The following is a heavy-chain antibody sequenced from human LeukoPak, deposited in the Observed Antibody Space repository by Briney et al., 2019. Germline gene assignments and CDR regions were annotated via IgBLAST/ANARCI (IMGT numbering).Heavy chain of an antibody. CDR3: ARDLGGYSGLLFDY. D-gene: IGHD5-12*01. V-gene: IGHV4-59*01. CDR2: IYYSGST. CDR1: GGSISSYY. Sequence: SETLSLTCTVSGGSISSYYWSWIRQPPGKGLEWIGYIYYSGSTNYNPSLKSRVTISVDTSKNQFSLKLSSVTAADTAVYYCARDLGGYSGLLFDYWGQGTLVTVSS. J-gene: IGHJ4*02.